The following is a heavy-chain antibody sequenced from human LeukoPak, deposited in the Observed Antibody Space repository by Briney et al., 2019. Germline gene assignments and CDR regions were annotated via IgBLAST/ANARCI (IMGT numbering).Heavy chain of an antibody. J-gene: IGHJ6*03. D-gene: IGHD2-21*02. CDR2: ISSRGSTI. V-gene: IGHV3-48*03. CDR1: GFTFISYE. CDR3: ARGIHIVVVTATYYMDV. Sequence: GGSLRLSCAASGFTFISYEMNWVGQAPGNGLDWVSYISSRGSTIYYADSVKGRFNIYRDNAKNSLYLQMNSLRAEDTAVYYCARGIHIVVVTATYYMDVWGKGTTVTASS.